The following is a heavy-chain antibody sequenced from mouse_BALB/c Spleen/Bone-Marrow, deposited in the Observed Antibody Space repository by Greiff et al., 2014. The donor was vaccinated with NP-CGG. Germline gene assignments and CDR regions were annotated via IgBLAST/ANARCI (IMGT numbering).Heavy chain of an antibody. J-gene: IGHJ2*01. CDR1: GYTFTRYW. D-gene: IGHD2-4*01. CDR3: ARMITTRGFDY. V-gene: IGHV1S81*02. CDR2: LNPSNGHT. Sequence: LVESGAELLKPGTSVKLSCKASGYTFTRYWMHWVKQRPGQGLEWIGELNPSNGHTNYNGKFKNKATVTVDKSSGTAYMQLSSLTSEDSAVYYCARMITTRGFDYWGQGTTLTVSS.